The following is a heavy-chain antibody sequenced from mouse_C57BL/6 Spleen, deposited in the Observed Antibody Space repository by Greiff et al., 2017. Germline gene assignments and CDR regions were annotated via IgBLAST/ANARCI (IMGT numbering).Heavy chain of an antibody. CDR3: GYYGYDEGLDY. D-gene: IGHD2-2*01. Sequence: QVQLQQPGAELVKPGASVKLSCKASGYTFTSYWMHWVKQRPGQGLEWIGMIHPNSGSTNYNEKFKSKATLTVDKSSSTAYMQLSSLTSEDSAVYYCGYYGYDEGLDYWGQGTTLTVSS. CDR2: IHPNSGST. V-gene: IGHV1-64*01. J-gene: IGHJ2*01. CDR1: GYTFTSYW.